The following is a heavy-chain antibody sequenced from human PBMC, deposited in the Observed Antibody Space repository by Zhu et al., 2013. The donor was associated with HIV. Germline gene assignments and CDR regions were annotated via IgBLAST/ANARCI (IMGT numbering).Heavy chain of an antibody. J-gene: IGHJ6*03. V-gene: IGHV1-2*02. CDR3: ARDSQYCSSTSCYQYYYYYYMDV. CDR1: GYTFTGYY. CDR2: INPNSGGT. Sequence: QVQLVQSGAEVKKPGASVKVSCKASGYTFTGYYMHWVRQAPGQGLEWMGWINPNSGGTNYAQKFQGRVTMTRDTSISTAYMELSRLRSDDTAVYYCARDSQYCSSTSCYQYYYYYYMDVWGKGTRSRLL. D-gene: IGHD2-2*01.